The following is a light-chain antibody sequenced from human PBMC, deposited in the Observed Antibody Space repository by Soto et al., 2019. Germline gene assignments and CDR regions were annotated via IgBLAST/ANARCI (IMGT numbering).Light chain of an antibody. J-gene: IGLJ1*01. CDR1: SSDIGGYNY. CDR3: SSYSSTSSYV. Sequence: QSALTQPASVSGSPGQSITISCTGTSSDIGGYNYVSWFQHHPGKAPKLMIYDVSNRPSGVSDRFSGSKSANTASLTISGLQAEDEADYFCSSYSSTSSYVLGTGTKLTVL. V-gene: IGLV2-14*03. CDR2: DVS.